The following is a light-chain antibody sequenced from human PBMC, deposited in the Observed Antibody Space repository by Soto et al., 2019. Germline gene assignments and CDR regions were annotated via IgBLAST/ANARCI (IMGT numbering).Light chain of an antibody. J-gene: IGKJ1*01. V-gene: IGKV3-11*01. CDR1: QSVDTF. Sequence: ETALTQSPATLSLSPGERATLSCSASQSVDTFLAWYQQKPGQAPRLLIYDASNRATGIPARFSGSGSGTEFTLTISSLQPDDFATYYCQHYNSYSEACGQGNTGDIK. CDR2: DAS. CDR3: QHYNSYSEA.